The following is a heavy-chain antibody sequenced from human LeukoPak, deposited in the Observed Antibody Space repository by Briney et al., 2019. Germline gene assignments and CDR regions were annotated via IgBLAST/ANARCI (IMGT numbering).Heavy chain of an antibody. J-gene: IGHJ4*02. CDR3: AKWRRGGWSLDY. CDR2: ISSSSSYI. V-gene: IGHV3-21*04. CDR1: GFTFNRYS. D-gene: IGHD6-19*01. Sequence: GGSLRLSCAASGFTFNRYSMNWVRQAPGKGLEWVSSISSSSSYIYYADSVKGRFTISRDNAKKSMYLEMNSLRAEDTAVYYCAKWRRGGWSLDYWGQGTLVTVSS.